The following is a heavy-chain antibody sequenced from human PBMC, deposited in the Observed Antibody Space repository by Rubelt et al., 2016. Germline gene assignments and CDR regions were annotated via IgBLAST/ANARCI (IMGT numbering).Heavy chain of an antibody. CDR2: IWYDGSNK. D-gene: IGHD3-9*01. V-gene: IGHV3-33*01. CDR3: ASGPDWIMTPDDAFDI. CDR1: GFTFSSYG. J-gene: IGHJ3*02. Sequence: QVQLVESGGGVVQPGRSLRLSCAASGFTFSSYGMHWVRQAPGKGLEWVAVIWYDGSNKYYADSVKGRFTISRHNSKNTLYLQMNSLRAEDTAVYYCASGPDWIMTPDDAFDIWGQGTMVTVSS.